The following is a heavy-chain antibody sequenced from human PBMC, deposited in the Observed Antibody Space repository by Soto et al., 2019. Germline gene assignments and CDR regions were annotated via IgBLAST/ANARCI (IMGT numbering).Heavy chain of an antibody. CDR2: ISYDGSNK. J-gene: IGHJ4*02. CDR3: ARDSRRVFDY. V-gene: IGHV3-30-3*01. Sequence: GGSLRLSCAASGFTFSSYAMHWVRQAPGKGLEWVAVISYDGSNKYYADSVKGRFTISRDNSKNTLYLQMNSLRAEDTAVYYCARDSRRVFDYWGQGTLVTVSS. CDR1: GFTFSSYA.